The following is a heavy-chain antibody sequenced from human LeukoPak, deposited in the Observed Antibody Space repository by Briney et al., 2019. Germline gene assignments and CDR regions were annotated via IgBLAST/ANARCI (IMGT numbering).Heavy chain of an antibody. D-gene: IGHD5-12*01. CDR3: ARDHRVATSDY. J-gene: IGHJ4*02. CDR1: GGTFSSSA. V-gene: IGHV1-69*04. Sequence: GSSVKVSCKASGGTFSSSAISWVRQAPGQGLEWMGRIIPILGIANYAQKFQGRVTITADKSTSTAYMELSSLRSEDTAVYHCARDHRVATSDYWGQGTLVTVSS. CDR2: IIPILGIA.